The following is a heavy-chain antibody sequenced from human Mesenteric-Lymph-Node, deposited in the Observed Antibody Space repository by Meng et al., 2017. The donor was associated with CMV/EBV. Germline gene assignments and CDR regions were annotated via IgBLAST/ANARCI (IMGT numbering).Heavy chain of an antibody. V-gene: IGHV1-2*06. J-gene: IGHJ4*02. D-gene: IGHD3-10*01. CDR2: INPNSGGT. Sequence: KASGYTFTGYYIHWVRQAPGQGLEWMGRINPNSGGTNYAQNFQGRVTMTRDTSISTAYMELSSLRSDDTAIYFCACASRSYYAFDYWGQGTLVTASS. CDR1: GYTFTGYY. CDR3: ACASRSYYAFDY.